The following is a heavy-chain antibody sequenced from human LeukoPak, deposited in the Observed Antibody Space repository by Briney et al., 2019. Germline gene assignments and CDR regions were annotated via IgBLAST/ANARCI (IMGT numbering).Heavy chain of an antibody. V-gene: IGHV1-2*02. D-gene: IGHD4-17*01. J-gene: IGHJ4*02. CDR3: ARAYGDNTQSDY. CDR1: GYTFTGYY. Sequence: ASVKVSCKASGYTFTGYYMHWVRQAPGQGLEWMGWINPNSGGTNYAQKFQGRVTMTRDTSISTAYMELSRLRSDDTAVYYCARAYGDNTQSDYWGQGTPVTVSS. CDR2: INPNSGGT.